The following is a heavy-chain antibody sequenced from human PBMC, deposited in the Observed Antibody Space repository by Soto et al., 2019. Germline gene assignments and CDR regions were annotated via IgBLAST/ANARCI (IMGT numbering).Heavy chain of an antibody. J-gene: IGHJ4*02. CDR2: IYWDDDK. V-gene: IGHV2-5*02. CDR1: GFSLRTSGVG. CDR3: AHRPREYTYGTFDY. D-gene: IGHD5-18*01. Sequence: QITLKESGPTLVKPTQTLTLTCTFSGFSLRTSGVGVGWIRQPPGKALEWLALIYWDDDKSYSPSLKSRLTITKDTSKTQVVLTMTNMDPVDTATYYCAHRPREYTYGTFDYWGQGTLVTVSS.